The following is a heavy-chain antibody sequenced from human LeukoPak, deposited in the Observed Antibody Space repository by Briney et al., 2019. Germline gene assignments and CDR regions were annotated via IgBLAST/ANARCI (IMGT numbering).Heavy chain of an antibody. CDR3: ARSGSNGDDY. V-gene: IGHV3-7*01. CDR2: IKQEGSDK. J-gene: IGHJ4*02. CDR1: GFTFSNYW. D-gene: IGHD5-24*01. Sequence: GGSLRLSCAASGFTFSNYWMNWVRQAPGKGLEWVANIKQEGSDKNYVGSVRGRFTISRDNAKNLLYLLMHSLRVEDTAVYYCARSGSNGDDYGGEGTLVTVSS.